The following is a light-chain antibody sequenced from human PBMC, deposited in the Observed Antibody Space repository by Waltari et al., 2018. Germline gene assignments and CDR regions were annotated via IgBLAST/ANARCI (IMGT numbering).Light chain of an antibody. CDR1: SSDVGGYNY. V-gene: IGLV2-23*02. CDR2: DVS. Sequence: QSALTQPASVSGSPGQSITISCTGTSSDVGGYNYGSWYQQHPGKAPKLMIYDVSKRPSVVSTRFSGSKSGTTAALTISGLQAEDEADYYCCSYACSSTWVFGGGTKLTVL. CDR3: CSYACSSTWV. J-gene: IGLJ3*02.